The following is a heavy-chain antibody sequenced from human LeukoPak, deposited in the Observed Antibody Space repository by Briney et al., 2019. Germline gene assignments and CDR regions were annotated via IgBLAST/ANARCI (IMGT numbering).Heavy chain of an antibody. J-gene: IGHJ4*02. Sequence: SETLSLTCTVSGGSISSSSYYWGWIRQPPGKGLEWIGSIYYSGSTYYNPSLKSRVTISVDTSKNQFSLKLSSVTAADTAVYYCASFGGDCSSTSCQNPRGFDYRGQGTLVTVSS. CDR3: ASFGGDCSSTSCQNPRGFDY. CDR2: IYYSGST. CDR1: GGSISSSSYY. D-gene: IGHD2-2*01. V-gene: IGHV4-39*01.